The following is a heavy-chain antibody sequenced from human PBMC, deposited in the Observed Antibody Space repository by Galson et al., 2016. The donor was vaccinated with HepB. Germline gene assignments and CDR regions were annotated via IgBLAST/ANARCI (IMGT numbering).Heavy chain of an antibody. J-gene: IGHJ2*01. CDR2: IKSNPDGGTT. Sequence: SLRLSCAASGFTFRYAWMSWVRRAPGKGLEWVGRIKSNPDGGTTDYAAPVKGRFIISRDDSTNTVYLQMDRLKIEDTAVDHCTTGGPSTVTTIWYFDLWGRGTLVTVSS. CDR3: TTGGPSTVTTIWYFDL. V-gene: IGHV3-15*01. CDR1: GFTFRYAW. D-gene: IGHD4-17*01.